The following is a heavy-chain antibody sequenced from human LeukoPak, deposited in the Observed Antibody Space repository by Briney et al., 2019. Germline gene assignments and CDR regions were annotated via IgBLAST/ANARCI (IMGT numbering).Heavy chain of an antibody. CDR3: ARSYYDFWSGYYNSYYYGMDV. Sequence: GGSLRLSRAASGFTFSSYAMHWVRQAPGKGLEWVAVISYDGSNKYYADSVKGRFTISRDNPKNTLYLQMNSLRAEDTAVYYCARSYYDFWSGYYNSYYYGMDVWGQGTTVTVSS. J-gene: IGHJ6*02. CDR2: ISYDGSNK. V-gene: IGHV3-30-3*01. D-gene: IGHD3-3*01. CDR1: GFTFSSYA.